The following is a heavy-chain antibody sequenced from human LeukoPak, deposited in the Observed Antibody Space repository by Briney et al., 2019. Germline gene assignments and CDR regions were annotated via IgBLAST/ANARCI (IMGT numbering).Heavy chain of an antibody. CDR1: GYTFTSYD. V-gene: IGHV1-8*01. Sequence: ASVKVSCKASGYTFTSYDINWVRQATGQGLGWMGWMNPNSGNTGYAQKLQGRVTMTRNTSISTAYMELSSLRSEDTAVYYCATDGQWLGDFDYWGQGTLVTVSS. CDR2: MNPNSGNT. D-gene: IGHD6-19*01. CDR3: ATDGQWLGDFDY. J-gene: IGHJ4*02.